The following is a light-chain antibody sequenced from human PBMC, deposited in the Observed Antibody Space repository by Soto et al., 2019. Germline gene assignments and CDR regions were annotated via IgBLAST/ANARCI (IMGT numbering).Light chain of an antibody. CDR1: QRLSGSY. V-gene: IGKV3-20*01. CDR3: QQHRT. CDR2: GAS. J-gene: IGKJ1*01. Sequence: EIVLTQSQATLSLSPGERATLSCRATQRLSGSYLAWYQQKPGQAPRLLIYGASSRAAGIPDRFTGSGSGTEFTLTISRLEPEDFAVYFCQQHRTFGQGTKVDI.